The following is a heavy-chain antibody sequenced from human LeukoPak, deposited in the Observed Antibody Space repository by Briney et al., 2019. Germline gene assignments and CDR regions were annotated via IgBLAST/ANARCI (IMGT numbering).Heavy chain of an antibody. D-gene: IGHD5-24*01. J-gene: IGHJ3*02. CDR2: IYRDVSNT. CDR3: ARGEMTYAFDI. Sequence: PGGSLRLSCAASGFTFSSYWMHWVRQAPGMGLVWVSHIYRDVSNTNYADSVKGRFTTSRDNAKNTLYLQMNSLRAEDTAVYYCARGEMTYAFDIWGQGTMVTVSS. V-gene: IGHV3-74*01. CDR1: GFTFSSYW.